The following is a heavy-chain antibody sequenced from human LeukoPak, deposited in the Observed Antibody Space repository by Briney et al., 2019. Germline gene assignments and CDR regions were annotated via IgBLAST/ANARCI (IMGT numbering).Heavy chain of an antibody. CDR2: MNPNSGNT. Sequence: ASVKVPCKASGYTFTSYDINWVRQATGQGLEWMGWMNPNSGNTGYAQKFQGRVTMTRNTSISTAYMELSSLRSEDTAVYYCARVGYCSGGSCYDYYYMDVWGKGTTVTISS. CDR1: GYTFTSYD. D-gene: IGHD2-15*01. J-gene: IGHJ6*03. V-gene: IGHV1-8*01. CDR3: ARVGYCSGGSCYDYYYMDV.